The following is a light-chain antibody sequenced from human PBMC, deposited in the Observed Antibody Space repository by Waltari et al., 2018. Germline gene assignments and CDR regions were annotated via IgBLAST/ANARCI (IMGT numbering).Light chain of an antibody. CDR1: DSDVGAYDF. CDR3: QTWGTTGV. Sequence: QSALTQPASVSGSPGQSITISCSGTDSDVGAYDFVSWYQQHPGKAPHLIIYEVSNRPSGISKRFSASKSGNTASLTISSLQSEDEADYYCQTWGTTGVFGGGTKLTVL. V-gene: IGLV2-14*01. CDR2: EVS. J-gene: IGLJ3*02.